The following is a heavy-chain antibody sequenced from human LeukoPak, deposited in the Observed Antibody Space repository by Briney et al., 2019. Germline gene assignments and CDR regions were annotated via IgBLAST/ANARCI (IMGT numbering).Heavy chain of an antibody. CDR3: ARDLGIYDILTGYYPDAFDI. J-gene: IGHJ3*02. V-gene: IGHV4-38-2*02. CDR1: GYSISGGFY. D-gene: IGHD3-9*01. CDR2: IYHSGSS. Sequence: SETLSLTCTVSGYSISGGFYWDWIRPPPGKGLEWIGIIYHSGSSYYNPSLKSRVTISVDTSKNQFSLKLSSVTAADTAVYYCARDLGIYDILTGYYPDAFDIWGQGTMVTVSS.